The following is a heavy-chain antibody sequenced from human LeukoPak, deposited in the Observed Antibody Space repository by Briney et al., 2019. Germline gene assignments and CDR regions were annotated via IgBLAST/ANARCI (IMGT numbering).Heavy chain of an antibody. CDR2: ISSSADTI. V-gene: IGHV3-48*03. Sequence: GGSLRLSCAASGFTFSTYEMNWVRQAPGKGLEWVSYISSSADTIYYADSVKGRFTISRDNAKSSLYLQMNNPRVEDTAVYYCTRGGSTGYYYNACDIWGQGTMVTVSS. D-gene: IGHD3-22*01. J-gene: IGHJ3*02. CDR1: GFTFSTYE. CDR3: TRGGSTGYYYNACDI.